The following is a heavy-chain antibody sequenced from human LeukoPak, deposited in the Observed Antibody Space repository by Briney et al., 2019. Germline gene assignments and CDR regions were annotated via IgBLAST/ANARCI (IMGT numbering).Heavy chain of an antibody. CDR2: ISSSGSTI. CDR1: GFTFSSYE. V-gene: IGHV3-48*03. CDR3: ARGGYCSGGLCYSYKPFDV. Sequence: GGSLRLSCAASGFTFSSYEMNWVRQAPGKGVEGVSYISSSGSTIYYADSVKGRFTISRDNAKNSLYLQMNSLRAQDTAVYYCARGGYCSGGLCYSYKPFDVWGQGTMVTVS. D-gene: IGHD2-15*01. J-gene: IGHJ3*01.